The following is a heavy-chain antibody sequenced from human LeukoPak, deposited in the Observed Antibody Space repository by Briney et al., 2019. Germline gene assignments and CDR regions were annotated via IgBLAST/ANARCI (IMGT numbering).Heavy chain of an antibody. D-gene: IGHD3-10*01. CDR2: IYYSGST. CDR3: ARGGGGSGRHDRYYYGMDV. CDR1: GGSVSSGSYY. Sequence: SETLSLTCTVSGGSVSSGSYYWSWIRQPPGKGLEWIGYIYYSGSTNYNPSLKSRVTISVDTSKNQFSLKLSSVTAADTAVYYCARGGGGSGRHDRYYYGMDVWGQGTTVTVSS. J-gene: IGHJ6*02. V-gene: IGHV4-61*01.